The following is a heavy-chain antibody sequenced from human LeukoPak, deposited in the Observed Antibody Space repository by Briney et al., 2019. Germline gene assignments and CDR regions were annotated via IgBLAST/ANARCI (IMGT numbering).Heavy chain of an antibody. V-gene: IGHV3-74*01. CDR1: GFTFSSYW. J-gene: IGHJ4*02. Sequence: GGSLRLSCAASGFTFSSYWMHWVRQAPGKGLVWVSRINSDGSSTSYADSVKGRFTISRDNAKNTLYLQMNSLRAEDTAVYYCAKDQGAVEATFDYWGQGTLVTVSS. CDR2: INSDGSST. D-gene: IGHD5-12*01. CDR3: AKDQGAVEATFDY.